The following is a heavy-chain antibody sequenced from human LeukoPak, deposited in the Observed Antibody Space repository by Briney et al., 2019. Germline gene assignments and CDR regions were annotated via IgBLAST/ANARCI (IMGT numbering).Heavy chain of an antibody. Sequence: ASVKVSCKASGYTFTSYYMHWVRQAPGQGLEWMGIINHSGGSTSYAQKFQGRVTMTRDTSTSTVYMELSSLRSEDTAVYYCARAAAVAGYDYWGQGTLVTVSS. V-gene: IGHV1-46*01. CDR1: GYTFTSYY. CDR3: ARAAAVAGYDY. D-gene: IGHD6-19*01. CDR2: INHSGGST. J-gene: IGHJ4*02.